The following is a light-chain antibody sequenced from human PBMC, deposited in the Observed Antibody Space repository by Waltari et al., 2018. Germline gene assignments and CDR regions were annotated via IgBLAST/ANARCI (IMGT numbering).Light chain of an antibody. Sequence: QAGLTQPPSVSEDLGQTATPTCPGTSTHVGNQGAPWRQQRQAHPPKLLSSRNNKRPSGVAERISASRSGNTASLTIIGLRPEDEADYYCSSWDTGLDAYVFGTGTTVTVL. J-gene: IGLJ1*01. CDR2: RNN. CDR1: STHVGNQG. CDR3: SSWDTGLDAYV. V-gene: IGLV10-54*01.